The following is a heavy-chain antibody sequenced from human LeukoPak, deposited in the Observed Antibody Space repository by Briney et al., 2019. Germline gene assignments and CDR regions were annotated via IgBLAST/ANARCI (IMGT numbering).Heavy chain of an antibody. J-gene: IGHJ3*02. CDR3: ARRDDLADAFDI. Sequence: GESLKISCKGSGSSFTTYWIGWVRPMPRKVLGWMGIIYPGDSDTRYRPSFQGQVTISADKTINTAYLQWNSLKASDTAMYYCARRDDLADAFDIWGQGTMVIVSS. CDR1: GSSFTTYW. D-gene: IGHD2-21*02. CDR2: IYPGDSDT. V-gene: IGHV5-51*01.